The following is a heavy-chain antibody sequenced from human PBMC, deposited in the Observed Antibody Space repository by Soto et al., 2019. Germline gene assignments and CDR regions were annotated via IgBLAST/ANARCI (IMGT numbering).Heavy chain of an antibody. D-gene: IGHD6-19*01. Sequence: SETLSLTCSVSGGSISSYYWSWIRQPTGKGLEWIGYIYYSGSTNYNPSLKSRVTISVDTSKNQFSLKLSSVTAADTAVYYCAREYSSGWYGFLDYWGQGTPVTV. J-gene: IGHJ4*02. CDR3: AREYSSGWYGFLDY. CDR1: GGSISSYY. CDR2: IYYSGST. V-gene: IGHV4-59*01.